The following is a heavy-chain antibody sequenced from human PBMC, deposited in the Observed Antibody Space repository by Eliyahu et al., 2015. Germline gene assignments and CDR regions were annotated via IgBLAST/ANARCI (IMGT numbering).Heavy chain of an antibody. V-gene: IGHV3-23*04. Sequence: EVQLVESGGGLVQPGGSLRLSCAASGFTFSSYAMGWVRQAPGKGLGWVSAISGSGGSTYYADSVKGRFTISRDNSKNTLYLQMNSLRAEDTAVYYCAKDEEGAVSGFDYWGQGTLVTVSS. CDR3: AKDEEGAVSGFDY. D-gene: IGHD1-26*01. CDR1: GFTFSSYA. CDR2: ISGSGGST. J-gene: IGHJ4*02.